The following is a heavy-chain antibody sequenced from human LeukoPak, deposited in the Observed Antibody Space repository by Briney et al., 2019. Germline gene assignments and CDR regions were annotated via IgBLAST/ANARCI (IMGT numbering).Heavy chain of an antibody. D-gene: IGHD3-16*01. J-gene: IGHJ3*02. CDR2: IFSGGNT. CDR3: ARDGGWPGYFDI. CDR1: GLTVSKHY. Sequence: GGSLTLSCGASGLTVSKHYVIWAPRAPGRGLEGVSVIFSGGNTYYTVSVKGRLSISRDNSKNTLYLQMNRLRAEDTAVYYCARDGGWPGYFDIWGQGTMVTVSS. V-gene: IGHV3-53*01.